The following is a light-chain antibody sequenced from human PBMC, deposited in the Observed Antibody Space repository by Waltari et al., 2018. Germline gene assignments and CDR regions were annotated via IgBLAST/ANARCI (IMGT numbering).Light chain of an antibody. CDR1: QSISSY. CDR2: AAT. Sequence: DIQMTQSPSSLSASVGDRVTITCRASQSISSYLNWYQQKPGKAPKLLIYAATTLQSGVPSRFSGSGSGTDFTLTISSLQPEEFATYYCQQSYSNPWTFGQGTKVEIK. V-gene: IGKV1-39*01. CDR3: QQSYSNPWT. J-gene: IGKJ1*01.